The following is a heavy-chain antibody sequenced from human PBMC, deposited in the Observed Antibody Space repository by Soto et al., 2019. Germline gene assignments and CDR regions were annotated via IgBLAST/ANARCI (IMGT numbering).Heavy chain of an antibody. CDR2: TYYRSKWYN. CDR1: GGSVSSNSAA. V-gene: IGHV6-1*01. Sequence: PSQTLSLTCAISGGSVSSNSAAWNWIRQSPSRGLEWLGRTYYRSKWYNDYAVSVKSRITINPDTSKNQFSLQLNSVTPEDTAVYYCARVLAAAPYNWFDPWGQGTLVTVSS. J-gene: IGHJ5*02. CDR3: ARVLAAAPYNWFDP. D-gene: IGHD6-13*01.